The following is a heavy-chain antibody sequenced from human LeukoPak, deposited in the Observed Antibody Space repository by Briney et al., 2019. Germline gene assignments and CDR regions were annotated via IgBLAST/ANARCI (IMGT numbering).Heavy chain of an antibody. J-gene: IGHJ3*02. CDR2: IYTSGST. CDR3: ARAELRYFDWSPDAFDI. Sequence: SETLSLTCTVSGGSISSGSYYWSWIRQPAGKGLEWIGRIYTSGSTNYNPSLKSRVTISVDTSKNQFSLKLSSVTAADTAVYYCARAELRYFDWSPDAFDIWGQGTMVTVSS. CDR1: GGSISSGSYY. V-gene: IGHV4-61*02. D-gene: IGHD3-9*01.